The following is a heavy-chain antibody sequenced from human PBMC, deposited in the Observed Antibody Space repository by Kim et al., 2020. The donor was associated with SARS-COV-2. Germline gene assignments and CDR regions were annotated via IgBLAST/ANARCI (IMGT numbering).Heavy chain of an antibody. Sequence: GGSLRLSCAASGFTFSNYAMSWVRQAPGKGLEWVSGISGSGGITYHADSVKGRFTISRDNSKNTLYVQMNSLRAEDTAVYYCAKVRYGAGSFSDYYHGMADWGQGTPVTVSS. CDR1: GFTFSNYA. D-gene: IGHD3-10*01. V-gene: IGHV3-23*01. CDR2: ISGSGGIT. J-gene: IGHJ6*02. CDR3: AKVRYGAGSFSDYYHGMAD.